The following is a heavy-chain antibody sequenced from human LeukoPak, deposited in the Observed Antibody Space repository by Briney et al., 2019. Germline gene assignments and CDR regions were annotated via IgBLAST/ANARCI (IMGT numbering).Heavy chain of an antibody. V-gene: IGHV3-23*01. D-gene: IGHD4-11*01. CDR3: AKATAYSNYIFFDY. J-gene: IGHJ4*02. CDR1: GFTFSSYA. Sequence: GGSLRLSCAGSGFTFSSYAMSWVRQAPGKGLEWVSAISGSGGSTYYADSVKGRFTISRDNSKNTLYLQMNSLRAEDTAVYYCAKATAYSNYIFFDYWGQGTLVTVSS. CDR2: ISGSGGST.